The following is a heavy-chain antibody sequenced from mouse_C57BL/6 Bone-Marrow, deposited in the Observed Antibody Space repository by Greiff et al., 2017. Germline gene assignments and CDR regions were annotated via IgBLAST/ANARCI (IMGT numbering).Heavy chain of an antibody. Sequence: QVQLQQPGAELVMPGASVKLSCKASGYTFTSYWMQWVKQRPGQGLEWIGEIDPSDSYTNYNQKFKGKATLTVDTSSSTAYMQLSSLTSEDSAVYYCARTGFDYWGQGTTLTVSS. V-gene: IGHV1-50*01. D-gene: IGHD4-1*01. CDR3: ARTGFDY. J-gene: IGHJ2*01. CDR1: GYTFTSYW. CDR2: IDPSDSYT.